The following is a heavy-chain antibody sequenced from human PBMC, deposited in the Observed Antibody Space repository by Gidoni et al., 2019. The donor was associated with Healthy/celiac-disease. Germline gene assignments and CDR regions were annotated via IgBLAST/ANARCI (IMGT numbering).Heavy chain of an antibody. CDR1: GFTFSSTA. Sequence: EVQLLESGGGLVQPGGSLRLSCAAPGFTFSSTAMIWVRQAPGKGLEWVSVISGSGGSTYNADSVKGRFTVSRDNSKNTLYLQMNSLRAEDTAVYYCAKRGNYYDSSGYLVPMGFQHWGQGTLVTVSS. J-gene: IGHJ1*01. D-gene: IGHD3-22*01. CDR3: AKRGNYYDSSGYLVPMGFQH. CDR2: ISGSGGST. V-gene: IGHV3-23*01.